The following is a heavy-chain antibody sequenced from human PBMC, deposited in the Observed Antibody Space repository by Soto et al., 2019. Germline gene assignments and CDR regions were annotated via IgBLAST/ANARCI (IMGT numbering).Heavy chain of an antibody. J-gene: IGHJ6*02. V-gene: IGHV1-69*01. Sequence: QVQLVQSGAEVKKPGSSVKVSCKASGGTFSSYAISWVRQAPGQGLEWMGGIIPISGTENYAQKFQSRVTITADESTSTADMELSSLRSEDTAVYYCAMSQGSSTSLEIYYYYYYGMDVWGQGTTVTVSS. D-gene: IGHD2-2*01. CDR3: AMSQGSSTSLEIYYYYYYGMDV. CDR2: IIPISGTE. CDR1: GGTFSSYA.